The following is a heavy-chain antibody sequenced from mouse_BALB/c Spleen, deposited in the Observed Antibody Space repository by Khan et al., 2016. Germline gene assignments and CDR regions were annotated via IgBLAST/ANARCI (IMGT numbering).Heavy chain of an antibody. V-gene: IGHV5-6-5*01. J-gene: IGHJ3*01. CDR3: TRRDYERFVY. CDR2: ITSGGST. D-gene: IGHD1-1*01. CDR1: EFTFSSYA. Sequence: VQLKESGGGLVKPGGSLKLSCSASEFTFSSYAMSWVRQTPEKRLEWVASITSGGSTYYPDSMKGRFTISRDSARNILYLQMSSLRSEDTAMYYCTRRDYERFVYWGQGTLVTVSA.